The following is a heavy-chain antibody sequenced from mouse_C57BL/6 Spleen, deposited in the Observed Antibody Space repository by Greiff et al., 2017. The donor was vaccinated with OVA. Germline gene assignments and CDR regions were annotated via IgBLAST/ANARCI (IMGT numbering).Heavy chain of an antibody. Sequence: VQLQQPGAELVKPGASVKVSCKASGYTFTSYWMHWVKQRPGQGLEWIGRIHPSVSDTNYNQKFKGKATLTVDKSSSTAYMQLSSLTSEDSAVYYCAIEGTVTWYFEVGGTGPTVTVSS. V-gene: IGHV1-74*01. CDR2: IHPSVSDT. D-gene: IGHD2-13*01. J-gene: IGHJ1*03. CDR3: AIEGTVTWYFEV. CDR1: GYTFTSYW.